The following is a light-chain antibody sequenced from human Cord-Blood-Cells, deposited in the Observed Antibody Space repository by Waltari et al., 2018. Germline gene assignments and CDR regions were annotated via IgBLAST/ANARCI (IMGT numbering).Light chain of an antibody. J-gene: IGLJ1*01. V-gene: IGLV2-8*01. CDR1: SSDVGGYNY. CDR3: SSYAGSNNYV. Sequence: QSALTQPPSASGSPGQSVTISCTGTSSDVGGYNYFSWYQQHPGKAPKLMIYEVSKRPSGVPDRLSGSKSGNTASLTVSGLQAEDEAEYYCSSYAGSNNYVFGTGTKVTVL. CDR2: EVS.